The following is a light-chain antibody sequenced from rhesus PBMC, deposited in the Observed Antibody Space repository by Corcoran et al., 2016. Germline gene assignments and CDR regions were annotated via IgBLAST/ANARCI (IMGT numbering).Light chain of an antibody. J-gene: IGKJ3*01. CDR1: QGISNN. V-gene: IGKV1-25*01. CDR2: KAS. Sequence: QSPSSLSASVGDRVTITCRASQGISNNLAWYQQKPGKVPKLLIYKASTLQSGIPSRFSGSGSGTDFTLTISSLQPEDFATYYRQHGYGLFTFGPGTKLDIK. CDR3: QHGYGLFT.